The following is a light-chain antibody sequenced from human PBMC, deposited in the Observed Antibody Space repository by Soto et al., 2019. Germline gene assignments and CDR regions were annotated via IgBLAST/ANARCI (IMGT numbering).Light chain of an antibody. CDR2: DAY. CDR3: QQRHMWPIT. Sequence: EVVLTRSPFTLSLSPGERATLSCRASQSFRGLLAWYQQKPGQAPRLLIYDAYNRATGIPPRFSGSGSGTDFTLTISSLEPEDSAVYYCQQRHMWPITFGQGTRLEIK. J-gene: IGKJ5*01. CDR1: QSFRGL. V-gene: IGKV3-11*01.